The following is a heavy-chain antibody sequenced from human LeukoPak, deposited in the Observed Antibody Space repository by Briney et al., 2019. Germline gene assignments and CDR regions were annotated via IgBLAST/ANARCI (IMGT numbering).Heavy chain of an antibody. J-gene: IGHJ6*02. CDR3: ARRAPSGYCSGGSCSLFYYYGMDV. V-gene: IGHV1-8*02. CDR2: MNPNSGNT. CDR1: GYTFTSYG. Sequence: ASVTVSCKASGYTFTSYGISWVRQATGQGLEWMGWMNPNSGNTGYAQKFQGRVTMTRDTSTSTVYMELSSLRSEDTAVYYCARRAPSGYCSGGSCSLFYYYGMDVWGQGTTVTVSS. D-gene: IGHD2-15*01.